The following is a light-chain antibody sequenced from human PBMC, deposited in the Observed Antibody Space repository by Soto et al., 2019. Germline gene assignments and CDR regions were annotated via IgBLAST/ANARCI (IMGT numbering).Light chain of an antibody. CDR1: QSVSSSY. V-gene: IGKV3-20*01. J-gene: IGKJ1*01. CDR3: QQYGSSGT. CDR2: GAS. Sequence: IVLTLSPGTVSLSPGERATLYCRASQSVSSSYLAWYQQKPGQAPRLLIYGASSRATGIPDRFSGSGSGTDFTLTISRLEPEDFAVYYCQQYGSSGTFGQRAKVDIK.